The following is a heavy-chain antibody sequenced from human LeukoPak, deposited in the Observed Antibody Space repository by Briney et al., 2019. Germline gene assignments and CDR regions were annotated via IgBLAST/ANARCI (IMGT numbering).Heavy chain of an antibody. V-gene: IGHV4-39*07. J-gene: IGHJ4*02. Sequence: SETLSLTCTVSRGSISSSRYYWGWIRQSPGKGLEWIGTIYYSGSTYYNPSLKSRVTISIDTSKNQFSLKLTSVTAADTAVYYCARDTVTTGFDYWGQGTLVTVSS. CDR1: RGSISSSRYY. D-gene: IGHD4-11*01. CDR3: ARDTVTTGFDY. CDR2: IYYSGST.